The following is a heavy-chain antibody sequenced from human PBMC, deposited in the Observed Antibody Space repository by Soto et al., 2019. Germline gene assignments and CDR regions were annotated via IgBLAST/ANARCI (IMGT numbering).Heavy chain of an antibody. CDR2: ISSSSSYI. CDR1: GFTFSSYS. V-gene: IGHV3-21*01. D-gene: IGHD3-22*01. Sequence: GGSLRLSCAASGFTFSSYSMNWVRQAPGKGLEWVSSISSSSSYIYYADSVKGRFTISRDNAKNSLYLQMNSLRAEDTAVYYCARDGGPGYYDSSGPFDYWGQGTLVTVSS. CDR3: ARDGGPGYYDSSGPFDY. J-gene: IGHJ4*02.